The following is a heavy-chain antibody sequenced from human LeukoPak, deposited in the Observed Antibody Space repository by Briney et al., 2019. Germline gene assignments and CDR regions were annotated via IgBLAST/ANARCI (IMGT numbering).Heavy chain of an antibody. CDR2: IYYSGSP. J-gene: IGHJ4*02. Sequence: SETLSLTCTVSGGSISSSSYYWGWIRQPPGKGLEWIGSIYYSGSPYYNPSLKSRVTISVDTSKNQFSLQLNSVTPEDTAVYYCASSGAYSSSPEDGDYFDYWGQGTLVTVSS. CDR1: GGSISSSSYY. D-gene: IGHD6-6*01. V-gene: IGHV4-39*01. CDR3: ASSGAYSSSPEDGDYFDY.